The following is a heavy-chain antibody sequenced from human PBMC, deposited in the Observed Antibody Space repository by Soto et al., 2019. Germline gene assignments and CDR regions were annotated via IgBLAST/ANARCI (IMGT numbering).Heavy chain of an antibody. D-gene: IGHD2-15*01. CDR1: GGSISSSSYY. Sequence: QLQLQESGPGLVKPSETLSLTCTVSGGSISSSSYYWGWIRQPPGKGLEWIGSIYYSGSTYYNPSLKSRVPISVDTSKNQFSLKLSSVTAADTAVYYCAGGGCSGGSCYSQNFDYWCQGTLVTVSS. CDR2: IYYSGST. V-gene: IGHV4-39*01. CDR3: AGGGCSGGSCYSQNFDY. J-gene: IGHJ4*02.